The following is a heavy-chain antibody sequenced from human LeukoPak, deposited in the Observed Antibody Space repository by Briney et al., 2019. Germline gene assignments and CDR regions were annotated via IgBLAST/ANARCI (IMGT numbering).Heavy chain of an antibody. D-gene: IGHD2-2*01. CDR3: AKGSVVVPAAPFDY. Sequence: GGSLRLSCAASGFTFSSYAMSWVRQAPGKGLEWVSAISGSGGSTYYADSVKGRFTISRDNSKNTLYLQMNSLRAEDTAAYYCAKGSVVVPAAPFDYWGQGTLVTVSS. CDR1: GFTFSSYA. J-gene: IGHJ4*02. V-gene: IGHV3-23*01. CDR2: ISGSGGST.